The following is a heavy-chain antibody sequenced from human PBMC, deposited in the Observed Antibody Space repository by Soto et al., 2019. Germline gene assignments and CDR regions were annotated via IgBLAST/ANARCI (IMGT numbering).Heavy chain of an antibody. J-gene: IGHJ4*02. CDR2: ISYDGSNK. V-gene: IGHV3-30*18. CDR3: EKDRMGDGVQGYFDY. CDR1: GFTFSSYG. D-gene: IGHD3-16*01. Sequence: QVQLVESGGGVVQPGKSLRLSCAGSGFTFSSYGMDWVRQAPGKGLEWVAVISYDGSNKYYADSVKGRFTISRDNSKNTLYLQMSSLRSDDTAVYYCEKDRMGDGVQGYFDYWGQGTLVTVSS.